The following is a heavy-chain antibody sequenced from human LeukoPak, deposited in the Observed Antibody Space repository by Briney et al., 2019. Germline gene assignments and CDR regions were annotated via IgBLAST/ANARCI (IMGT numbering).Heavy chain of an antibody. CDR2: IYHSGST. CDR3: ARLTCSSTSCYSFRPDGWFDP. D-gene: IGHD2-2*01. CDR1: GYSISSGYY. J-gene: IGHJ5*02. V-gene: IGHV4-38-2*01. Sequence: SETLSLTCAVSGYSISSGYYWGWIRPPPGKGLEGIGNIYHSGSTYYNPSLKRRDTIPGDTAKNHFSLKLSSVTAADTAVYYCARLTCSSTSCYSFRPDGWFDPWGQGTLVTVSS.